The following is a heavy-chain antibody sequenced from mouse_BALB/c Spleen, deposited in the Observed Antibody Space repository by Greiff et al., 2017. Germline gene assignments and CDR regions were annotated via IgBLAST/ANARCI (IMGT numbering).Heavy chain of an antibody. D-gene: IGHD2-1*01. V-gene: IGHV2-2*02. Sequence: VKLMESGPGLVQPSQSLSITCTVSGFSLTSYGVHWVRQSPGKGLEWLGVIWSGGSTDYNAAFISRLSISKDNSKSQVFFKMNSLQANDTAIYYCARGGLYYGNYGAMDYWGQGTSVTVSS. CDR2: IWSGGST. CDR1: GFSLTSYG. CDR3: ARGGLYYGNYGAMDY. J-gene: IGHJ4*01.